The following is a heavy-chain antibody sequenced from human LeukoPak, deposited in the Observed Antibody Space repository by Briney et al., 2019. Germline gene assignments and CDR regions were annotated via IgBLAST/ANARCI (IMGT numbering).Heavy chain of an antibody. Sequence: SQTLSLTCTVSGGSISSGDYYWSWIRQPPGKGLEWIGYIYYSGSTYYNPSLKSRVTISVDTSKNQFSLKLSSVTAADTAVYYCARDGTMHTRYFDLWGRGTLVTVSS. CDR3: ARDGTMHTRYFDL. CDR2: IYYSGST. V-gene: IGHV4-30-4*01. J-gene: IGHJ2*01. D-gene: IGHD3-10*01. CDR1: GGSISSGDYY.